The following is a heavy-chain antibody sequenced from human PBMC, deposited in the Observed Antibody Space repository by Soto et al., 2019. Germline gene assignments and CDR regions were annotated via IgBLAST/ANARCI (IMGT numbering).Heavy chain of an antibody. D-gene: IGHD4-17*01. V-gene: IGHV3-66*01. Sequence: EIQLVESGGGLVQPGGSLRLSCVASGLTVNYNYMSWVRQTPGKGLEWVSVIYSCGATYYADSVKGRFTIFRDISNDTLYLQMNSLRADDTAVYYCARDPTVTTPSYFTLWGQGTLVTVSS. CDR2: IYSCGAT. CDR3: ARDPTVTTPSYFTL. CDR1: GLTVNYNY. J-gene: IGHJ4*02.